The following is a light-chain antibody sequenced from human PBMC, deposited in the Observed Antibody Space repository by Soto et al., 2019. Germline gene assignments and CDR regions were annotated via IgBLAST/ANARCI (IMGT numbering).Light chain of an antibody. CDR1: TSDVAGYNF. J-gene: IGLJ1*01. CDR3: CSYAGSSNYV. Sequence: QSALTQPRSVSGSPGQSVTISCTGTTSDVAGYNFVSWYQQHPGKAPKLMIYDVSKRPSGVPDRFSGSKSGYTASLTISGLQAEDESDYYCCSYAGSSNYVFGTGTKLTVL. V-gene: IGLV2-11*01. CDR2: DVS.